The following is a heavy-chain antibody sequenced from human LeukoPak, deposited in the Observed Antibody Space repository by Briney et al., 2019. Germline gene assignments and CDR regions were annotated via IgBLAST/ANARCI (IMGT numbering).Heavy chain of an antibody. J-gene: IGHJ4*02. V-gene: IGHV3-21*01. CDR2: ISSSSSYI. D-gene: IGHD6-6*01. CDR3: ARDLSAARGP. Sequence: GGSLRLSXAASGFTFGSYSMNWVRQAPGKGLEWVSSISSSSSYIYYADSVKGRFTISRDNAKNSLYLQMNSLRAEDTAVYYCARDLSAARGPWGQGTLVTVSS. CDR1: GFTFGSYS.